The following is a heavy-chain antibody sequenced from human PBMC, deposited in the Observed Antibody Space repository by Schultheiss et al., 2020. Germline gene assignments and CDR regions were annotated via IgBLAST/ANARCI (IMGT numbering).Heavy chain of an antibody. Sequence: SETLSLTCTVSGGSISSSSYYWGWIRQPPGKGLEWIGEINHCGSTNYNPSLKSRVTISVDTSKNQFSLKLSSVTAADTAVYYCARGPIVVALGAFDIWGQGTMVTVSS. J-gene: IGHJ3*02. CDR1: GGSISSSSYY. D-gene: IGHD2-15*01. CDR2: INHCGST. CDR3: ARGPIVVALGAFDI. V-gene: IGHV4-39*07.